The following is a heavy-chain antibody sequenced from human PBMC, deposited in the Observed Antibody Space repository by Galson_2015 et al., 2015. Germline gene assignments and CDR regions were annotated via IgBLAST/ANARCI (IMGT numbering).Heavy chain of an antibody. V-gene: IGHV1-2*04. CDR3: ARDQGAYDSSGYYYAPDAFDI. CDR2: INPNSGGT. D-gene: IGHD3-22*01. Sequence: SVKVSCKASGYTFTGFYMHWVRQAPGQGLEWMGWINPNSGGTNYAQKFQGWVTMTRDTFISTAYMELSRLRSDDTAVYYCARDQGAYDSSGYYYAPDAFDIWGQGTMVTVSS. CDR1: GYTFTGFY. J-gene: IGHJ3*02.